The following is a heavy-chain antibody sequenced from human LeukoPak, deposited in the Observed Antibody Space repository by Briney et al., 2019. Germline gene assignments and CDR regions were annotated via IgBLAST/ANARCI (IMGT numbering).Heavy chain of an antibody. CDR3: TLRGSGSHYEGASVY. Sequence: GGSLRLSCAASGFTVTSDCMSWVRQAPGKGLEGVSVIYSGGSTYYADAVQGRFTISRDKTNNTLHLQTYSLRADDTAVYYCTLRGSGSHYEGASVYWGQGSLVTVSS. CDR2: IYSGGST. D-gene: IGHD3-10*01. CDR1: GFTVTSDC. J-gene: IGHJ4*02. V-gene: IGHV3-66*01.